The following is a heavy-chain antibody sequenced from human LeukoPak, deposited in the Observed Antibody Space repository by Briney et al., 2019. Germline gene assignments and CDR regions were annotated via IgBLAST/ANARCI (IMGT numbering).Heavy chain of an antibody. J-gene: IGHJ4*02. Sequence: GGSLRLSCAASGFSFSSYWMSWVRQAPGKGLEWVADIKQDGTEKYYVDSVKGRFTISRDNAKKSLYLQMNSLRAEDTAVYYCARAYQLLFVDTHFDYWGQGTLVTVSS. V-gene: IGHV3-7*01. CDR2: IKQDGTEK. CDR1: GFSFSSYW. D-gene: IGHD2-2*01. CDR3: ARAYQLLFVDTHFDY.